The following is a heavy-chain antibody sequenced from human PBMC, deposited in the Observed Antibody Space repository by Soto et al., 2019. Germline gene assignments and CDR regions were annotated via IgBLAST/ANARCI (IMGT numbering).Heavy chain of an antibody. V-gene: IGHV1-46*01. Sequence: ASVRVSCKASGYIFTAYSMHWVRQAPGQGLEWMGVVNPSGGSTNYAQKFQGRITMTRDTSTSTVYMDLSSLTSEDTAVYYCAREENCSDGICYSEYFQRWGQGTLVTVSS. CDR3: AREENCSDGICYSEYFQR. J-gene: IGHJ1*01. D-gene: IGHD2-15*01. CDR1: GYIFTAYS. CDR2: VNPSGGST.